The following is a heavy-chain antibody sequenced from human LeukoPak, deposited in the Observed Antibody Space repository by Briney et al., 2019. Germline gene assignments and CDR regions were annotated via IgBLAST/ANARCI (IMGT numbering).Heavy chain of an antibody. D-gene: IGHD1-1*01. CDR3: VRDYNWCFDY. J-gene: IGHJ4*02. CDR2: IKSGSSTI. CDR1: GFTFSSFS. V-gene: IGHV3-48*01. Sequence: GGSLRLSCATSGFTFSSFSMNWVRQAPGKGLEWISYIKSGSSTIYYADSVKGRFTISRDNAKNSLYLQMNSLRAEDTAVYYCVRDYNWCFDYWGQGTLVTVSS.